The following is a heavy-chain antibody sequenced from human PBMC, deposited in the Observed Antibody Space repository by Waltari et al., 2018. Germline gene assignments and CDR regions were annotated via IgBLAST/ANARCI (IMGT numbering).Heavy chain of an antibody. D-gene: IGHD6-6*01. CDR2: IYYSGST. J-gene: IGHJ6*02. CDR1: GGSISSYY. V-gene: IGHV4-59*01. Sequence: QVQLQESGPGLVKPSETLSLTCTVSGGSISSYYWSWIRQPPGKGLEWIGYIYYSGSTNYNPSLKRRVTISVDTSKNQFSLKLSSVTAADTAVYYCARGGAAARHDYYYGMDVWGQGTTVTVSS. CDR3: ARGGAAARHDYYYGMDV.